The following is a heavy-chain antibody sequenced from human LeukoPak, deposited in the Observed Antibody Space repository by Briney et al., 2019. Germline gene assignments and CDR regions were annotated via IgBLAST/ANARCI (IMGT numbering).Heavy chain of an antibody. CDR1: GFTFAIHA. D-gene: IGHD3-16*02. J-gene: IGHJ4*02. Sequence: AGGSLRLSCAASGFTFAIHAMTWVRQAPGKGLEWVGRIKSKTDGGTTDYAAPVKGRFTISRDDSKNTLYLQMNSLKTEDTAVYYCTTCLYDYVWGSYRNLFDYWGQGTLVTVSS. CDR3: TTCLYDYVWGSYRNLFDY. CDR2: IKSKTDGGTT. V-gene: IGHV3-15*01.